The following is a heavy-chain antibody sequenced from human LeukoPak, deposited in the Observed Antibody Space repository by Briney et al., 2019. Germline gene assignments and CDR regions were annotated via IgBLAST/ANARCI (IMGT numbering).Heavy chain of an antibody. CDR3: ARHERGAENFDY. V-gene: IGHV4-59*08. J-gene: IGHJ4*02. D-gene: IGHD1-1*01. Sequence: PSETLSLTCTVSGDSIRNYYWRWLRQPPGKRLECIGYVSYSGRTNHNPSLKSRVTISADTSKDQFSLKLTSVTAADTAVYYCARHERGAENFDYWGQGTLVTVSS. CDR1: GDSIRNYY. CDR2: VSYSGRT.